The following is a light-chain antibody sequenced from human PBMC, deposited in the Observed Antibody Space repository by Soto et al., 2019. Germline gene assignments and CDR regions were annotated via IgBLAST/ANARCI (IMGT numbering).Light chain of an antibody. CDR2: DAS. CDR1: QSVSSSY. J-gene: IGKJ1*01. Sequence: EIVLTQSPGSLSLSPGERATLSCRASQSVSSSYLAWYQQRPGQAPRLLIYDASSRATGIPDRFSGSGSGTDFTLTICRLEPEDFAVYYCQQYDTSPRTFGQGTKVEIK. CDR3: QQYDTSPRT. V-gene: IGKV3-20*01.